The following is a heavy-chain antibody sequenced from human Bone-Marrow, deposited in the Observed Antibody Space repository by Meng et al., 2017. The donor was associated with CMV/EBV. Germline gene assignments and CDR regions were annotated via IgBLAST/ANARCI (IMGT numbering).Heavy chain of an antibody. J-gene: IGHJ3*02. CDR1: YY. Sequence: YYWSWIRQHPGKGLEWIGYIYYSGSTYYNPSLKSRVTISVDKSKNQFSLKLSSVTAADTAVYYCARAAGDTYYDILTGSEGYAFDIWGQGTMVTVSS. V-gene: IGHV4-31*02. D-gene: IGHD3-9*01. CDR2: IYYSGST. CDR3: ARAAGDTYYDILTGSEGYAFDI.